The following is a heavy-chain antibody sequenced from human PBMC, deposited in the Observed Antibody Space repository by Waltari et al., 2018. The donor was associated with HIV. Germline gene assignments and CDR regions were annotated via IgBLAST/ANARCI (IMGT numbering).Heavy chain of an antibody. Sequence: QLQLQESGPGLVKPSETLSLTCTVSGGSVSSSSYFWGWIRQPTGKGLEWVGRIYYTGRSYYNPSLKSRGTISVDTSKNQCALKVTSVTAADTAVYYCARHALRVGAAYWNFDLWGRGTLVTVSS. CDR2: IYYTGRS. CDR3: ARHALRVGAAYWNFDL. V-gene: IGHV4-39*01. J-gene: IGHJ2*01. CDR1: GGSVSSSSYF. D-gene: IGHD1-26*01.